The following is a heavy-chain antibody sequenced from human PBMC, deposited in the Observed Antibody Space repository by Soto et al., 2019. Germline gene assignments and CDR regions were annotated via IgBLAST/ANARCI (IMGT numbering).Heavy chain of an antibody. Sequence: PGGSLRLSCAASGFSFSIAPIHCFRQAPAKGPEGVALISYDGTNKFYTDSVKGRFTISRDNSKSTLYLQVDSLRPEDAAVYYCARDPKTSGGQHWAFNYFDSWGQGTLVTVSS. V-gene: IGHV3-30-3*01. D-gene: IGHD7-27*01. CDR2: ISYDGTNK. CDR1: GFSFSIAP. J-gene: IGHJ4*02. CDR3: ARDPKTSGGQHWAFNYFDS.